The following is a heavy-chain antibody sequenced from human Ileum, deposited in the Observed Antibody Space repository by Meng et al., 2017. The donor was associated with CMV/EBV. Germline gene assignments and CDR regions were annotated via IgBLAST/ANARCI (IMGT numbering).Heavy chain of an antibody. D-gene: IGHD6-19*01. CDR3: TLISRGYTGGWGYFEH. J-gene: IGHJ4*02. CDR1: GLLLRTNTLR. V-gene: IGHV2-5*02. Sequence: SLKAHGPTLVTTHHTLPPPCSFSGLLLRTNTLRVCLIRQPPRKALEWRALIYWDETKCYSPSLNRRLIITNAPYKHQVVLPMSNMDAVATVNYYCTLISRGYTGGWGYFEHWGQGTLVTVSS. CDR2: IYWDETK.